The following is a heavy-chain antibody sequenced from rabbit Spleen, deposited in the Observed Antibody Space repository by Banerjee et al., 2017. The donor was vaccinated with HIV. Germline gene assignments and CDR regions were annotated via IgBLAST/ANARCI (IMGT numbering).Heavy chain of an antibody. J-gene: IGHJ6*01. D-gene: IGHD4-2*01. V-gene: IGHV1S45*01. CDR2: TYTGSGST. CDR3: ARGDGSTNAYLAYGMDL. CDR1: GFSFSSSYW. Sequence: QEQLEESGGDLVKPEGSLTLTCTASGFSFSSSYWLCWVRQAPGKGLEWIACTYTGSGSTHYATWAKGRFTITKTSSTTVTLQMTSLTAADTATYFCARGDGSTNAYLAYGMDLWGPGTLVTVS.